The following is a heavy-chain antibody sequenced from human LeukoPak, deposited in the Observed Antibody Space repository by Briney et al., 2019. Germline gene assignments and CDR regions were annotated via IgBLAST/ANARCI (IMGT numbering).Heavy chain of an antibody. V-gene: IGHV3-21*01. CDR1: GFTFSSYS. J-gene: IGHJ4*02. Sequence: GGSLRLPCAASGFTFSSYSMNWVRQAPGKGLEWVSSISSGSSYIYYADSVKGRFTISRDNAKNSLYLQMNSLRAEDTAVYYCARGVLLRFLEWLSSSSIDYWGQGTLVTVSS. CDR2: ISSGSSYI. D-gene: IGHD3-3*01. CDR3: ARGVLLRFLEWLSSSSIDY.